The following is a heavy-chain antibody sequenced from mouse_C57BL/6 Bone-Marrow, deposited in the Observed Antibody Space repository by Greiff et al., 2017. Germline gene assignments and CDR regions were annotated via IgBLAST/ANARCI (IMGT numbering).Heavy chain of an antibody. D-gene: IGHD1-1*02. V-gene: IGHV1-26*01. J-gene: IGHJ3*01. CDR2: IDPNSGGT. CDR3: ARALWSDSAD. CDR1: GYTFTDYY. Sequence: VQLQQSGPELVKPGASVKISCKASGYTFTDYYMNWVKQSHGKSLEWIGRIDPNSGGTKYNEKFKSKDTLTVDKPSSTAYMQLSSLTSEDSAVYYCARALWSDSADWGQRTLVTVSA.